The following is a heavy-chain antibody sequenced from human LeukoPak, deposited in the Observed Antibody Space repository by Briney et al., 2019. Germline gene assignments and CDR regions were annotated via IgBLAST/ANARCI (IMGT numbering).Heavy chain of an antibody. Sequence: AVTLSLTCTVSGGSIRSYYWSWIRQPPGKGLEWIGYIYYSGSTNYNPSLKSRVSISVDTSKNQFSLKLSSVTAADTAVYYCARGIAATGTFDSWGQGTLLTVSS. CDR3: ARGIAATGTFDS. CDR2: IYYSGST. D-gene: IGHD6-13*01. CDR1: GGSIRSYY. J-gene: IGHJ4*02. V-gene: IGHV4-59*12.